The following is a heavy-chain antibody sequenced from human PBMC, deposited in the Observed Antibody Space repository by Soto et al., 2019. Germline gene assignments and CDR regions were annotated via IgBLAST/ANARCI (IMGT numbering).Heavy chain of an antibody. D-gene: IGHD5-12*01. J-gene: IGHJ4*02. Sequence: QVQLVESGGGVVQPGRSLRLSCAASGFTFMSYAMHWVRQAPGKGLEWVAVISYDGNNKYYADSVKGRFTISRDNSKNALYLKMNSLRAEDTAVYYCAREPTLEYHNNIVATSGYWGQGTLVTVSS. V-gene: IGHV3-30-3*01. CDR3: AREPTLEYHNNIVATSGY. CDR2: ISYDGNNK. CDR1: GFTFMSYA.